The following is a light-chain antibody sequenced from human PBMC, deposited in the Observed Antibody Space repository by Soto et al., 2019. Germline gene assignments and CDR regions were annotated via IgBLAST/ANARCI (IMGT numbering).Light chain of an antibody. CDR1: QSVNNA. V-gene: IGKV3-11*01. Sequence: EIVLTQSPDTLSLSPGERATLSCRASQSVNNALAWYQQKPGQAPRLLIYDASNRATGIPARFSGSGSGTDFTLTISSLEPEDSAVYYCQHRRSWPLTFGGGTKVEIK. CDR3: QHRRSWPLT. CDR2: DAS. J-gene: IGKJ4*01.